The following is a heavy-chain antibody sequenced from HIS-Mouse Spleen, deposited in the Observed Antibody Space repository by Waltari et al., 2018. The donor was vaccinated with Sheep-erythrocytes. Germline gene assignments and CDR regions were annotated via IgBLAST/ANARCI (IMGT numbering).Heavy chain of an antibody. Sequence: EVQLVEYGGGLVKPGGSLRPPCAASGFTFSSYSMNWVGQAPGKGLEWVSSISSSSSYIYYADSVKGRFTISRDNAKNSLYLQMNSLRAEDTAVYYCARDRAAEAFDIWGQGTMVTVSS. J-gene: IGHJ3*02. CDR3: ARDRAAEAFDI. CDR1: GFTFSSYS. D-gene: IGHD6-13*01. CDR2: ISSSSSYI. V-gene: IGHV3-21*01.